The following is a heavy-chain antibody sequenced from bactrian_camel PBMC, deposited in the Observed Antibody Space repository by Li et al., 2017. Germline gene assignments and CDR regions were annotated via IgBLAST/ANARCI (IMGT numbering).Heavy chain of an antibody. Sequence: HVQLVESGGGSVQAGGSLRLSCTASGWTFADSDMGWYRHSPGNECELVSEISLTGKQWYSNSVKGRFTISQDDAKNTLYLQMNSLKPEDTAMYYCAADPGRCVHNFYGANRLAYKGQGTQVTVS. CDR1: GWTFADSD. J-gene: IGHJ4*01. V-gene: IGHV3S55*01. CDR2: ISLTGKQ. D-gene: IGHD1*01.